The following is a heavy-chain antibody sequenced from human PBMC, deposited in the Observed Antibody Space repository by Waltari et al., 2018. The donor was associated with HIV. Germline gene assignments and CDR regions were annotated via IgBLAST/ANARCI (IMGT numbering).Heavy chain of an antibody. V-gene: IGHV4-59*08. D-gene: IGHD2-2*02. CDR3: ARHPCSSTTCYKFDP. CDR2: IYYSGST. CDR1: GGSISSYY. J-gene: IGHJ5*02. Sequence: QVQLQESGPGLVKPSETLSLTCTVSGGSISSYYWIWIRQPPGKGLEWIGYIYYSGSTNYNPSLKSRVTISVDTSKNQFSLKLTSVTAADTAVYYCARHPCSSTTCYKFDPWGQGTLVTVSS.